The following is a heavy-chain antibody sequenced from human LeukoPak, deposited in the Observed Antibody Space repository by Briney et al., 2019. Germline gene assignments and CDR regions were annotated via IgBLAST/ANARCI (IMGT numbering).Heavy chain of an antibody. CDR3: ARGELLPHDYYYYGMDV. CDR2: ISGSGGGT. CDR1: GFTFSSYA. D-gene: IGHD1-26*01. Sequence: GGSLRLSCAASGFTFSSYAMSWVRQAPGKGLEWVSAISGSGGGTYYADSVKGRFTISRDNSKNTLYLQMNSLRAEDTAVYYCARGELLPHDYYYYGMDVWGQGTTVTVSS. V-gene: IGHV3-23*01. J-gene: IGHJ6*02.